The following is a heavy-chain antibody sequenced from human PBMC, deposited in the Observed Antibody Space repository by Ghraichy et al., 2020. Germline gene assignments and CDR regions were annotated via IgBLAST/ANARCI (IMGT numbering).Heavy chain of an antibody. V-gene: IGHV1-69*13. CDR3: ARIGAAAGTTLNEYNWFDP. D-gene: IGHD6-13*01. J-gene: IGHJ5*02. Sequence: SVKVSCKASGGTFSSYAISWVRQAPGQGLEWMGGIIPIFGTANYAQKFQGRVTITADESTSTAYMELSSLRSEDTAVYYCARIGAAAGTTLNEYNWFDPWGQGTLVTVSS. CDR2: IIPIFGTA. CDR1: GGTFSSYA.